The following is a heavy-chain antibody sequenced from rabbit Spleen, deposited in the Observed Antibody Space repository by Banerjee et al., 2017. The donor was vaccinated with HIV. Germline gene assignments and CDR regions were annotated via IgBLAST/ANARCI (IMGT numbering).Heavy chain of an antibody. CDR3: ARDGDGGSNFISYYFDL. CDR2: IYAGSSGST. CDR1: GFSFSGDYH. Sequence: QSLEESGGGLVQPEGSLTLTCTASGFSFSGDYHMCWVRQAPGKGLEWIGCIYAGSSGSTYYASWAKGRLTISKTSSTTVTLQMTSLTVADTATYFCARDGDGGSNFISYYFDLWGPGTLVTVS. V-gene: IGHV1S40*01. D-gene: IGHD2-1*01. J-gene: IGHJ4*01.